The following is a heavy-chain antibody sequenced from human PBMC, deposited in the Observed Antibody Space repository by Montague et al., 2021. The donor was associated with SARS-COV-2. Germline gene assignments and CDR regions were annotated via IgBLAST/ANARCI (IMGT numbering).Heavy chain of an antibody. CDR3: ARTSKLRESSSSNYYYHAMDV. CDR1: GGSISSSTYY. CDR2: LYNGGTT. J-gene: IGHJ6*02. Sequence: SETLSLTRNVSGGSISSSTYYWGWIRPPPGKGLEWIGNLYNGGTTYYSPSLKSRVTISVDTSKNHFSLNMASVTAADTAVYYCARTSKLRESSSSNYYYHAMDVWGQGTTVTVSS. V-gene: IGHV4-39*02. D-gene: IGHD3-16*01.